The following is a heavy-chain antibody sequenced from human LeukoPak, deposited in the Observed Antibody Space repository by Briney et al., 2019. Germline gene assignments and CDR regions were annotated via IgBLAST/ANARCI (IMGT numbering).Heavy chain of an antibody. J-gene: IGHJ4*02. CDR2: MSGSGDNT. V-gene: IGHV3-23*01. CDR3: AKPPGSGSSWYFFDY. D-gene: IGHD6-13*01. CDR1: GFTFSSYA. Sequence: PGGSLRLSCAASGFTFSSYAMSWIRQAPGKGLEGVSTMSGSGDNTYYADSVKGRFTISRDNSKNTLYLHMNSLRAEDTAVYYCAKPPGSGSSWYFFDYCGQGTLVTVSS.